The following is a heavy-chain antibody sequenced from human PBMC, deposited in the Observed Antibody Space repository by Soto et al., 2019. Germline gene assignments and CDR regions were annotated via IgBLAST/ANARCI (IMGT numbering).Heavy chain of an antibody. J-gene: IGHJ6*02. Sequence: QVQLVQSGAEVKQPGASVKVSCKASGYSFTSYGISWVRQDPGQGLEWMGWISAYNGNTNYAEKLQGRVAMTTDTSTSTAYMELGGLRSDDTAVFYCARDNGAGESDVWGQGTTVTVSS. CDR3: ARDNGAGESDV. V-gene: IGHV1-18*01. CDR2: ISAYNGNT. CDR1: GYSFTSYG. D-gene: IGHD3-10*01.